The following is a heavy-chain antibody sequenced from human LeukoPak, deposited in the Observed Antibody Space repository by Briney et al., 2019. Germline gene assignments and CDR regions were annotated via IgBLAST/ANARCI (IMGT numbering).Heavy chain of an antibody. J-gene: IGHJ6*02. Sequence: PGGSLRLSCAASGFTFSDHYMDWVRQAPGKGLEWVGRIRNKANSYTTEYAASVKGSFTISRDDSKNSLYLQMNSLKTEDTAVYYCARDRRPARGYLSYYYYGMDVWGQGTTVTVSS. CDR3: ARDRRPARGYLSYYYYGMDV. CDR2: IRNKANSYTT. CDR1: GFTFSDHY. V-gene: IGHV3-72*01. D-gene: IGHD5-12*01.